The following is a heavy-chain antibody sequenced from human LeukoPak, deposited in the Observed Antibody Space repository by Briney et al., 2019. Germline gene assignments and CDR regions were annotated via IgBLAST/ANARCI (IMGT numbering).Heavy chain of an antibody. V-gene: IGHV3-23*01. D-gene: IGHD3-10*01. CDR2: ISGSGGST. CDR1: GFTFSSYA. CDR3: AKAPFRYYGSGIDY. Sequence: EGSLRLSCAAFGFTFSSYAMSWVRQAPGKGLEWVSAISGSGGSTYYADSVKGRFTISRDNSKNTLYLQMNNLRAEDTAVYYCAKAPFRYYGSGIDYWGQGTLVTVSS. J-gene: IGHJ4*02.